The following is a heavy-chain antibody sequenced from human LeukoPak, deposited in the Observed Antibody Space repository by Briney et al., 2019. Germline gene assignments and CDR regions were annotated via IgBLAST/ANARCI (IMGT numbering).Heavy chain of an antibody. Sequence: GGSLRLSCTASGVTIRNNAMNWVRQAPRQGLGWVSSISGSGGGANYADSAKGRFTISRDNSKNTMYVQMNSLRAEDTAVYYCARVSTILSRRVASAQFDYWGQGTLVTVSS. CDR2: ISGSGGGA. D-gene: IGHD3-9*01. CDR3: ARVSTILSRRVASAQFDY. CDR1: GVTIRNNA. V-gene: IGHV3-23*01. J-gene: IGHJ4*02.